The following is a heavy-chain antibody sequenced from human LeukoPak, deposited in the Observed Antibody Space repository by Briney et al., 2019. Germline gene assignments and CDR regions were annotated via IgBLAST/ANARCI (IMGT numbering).Heavy chain of an antibody. CDR2: IFYTGSS. V-gene: IGHV4-59*01. Sequence: PSETLSLTCTVSGGSSSSYYWSWIRQPPGKGLEWIGHIFYTGSSNYNPSLKSRVTISLDRSKNQFSLRLTSVTAADTAVYYCARAGAGKIDPWGQGTLVTVSS. D-gene: IGHD3-10*01. CDR3: ARAGAGKIDP. CDR1: GGSSSSYY. J-gene: IGHJ5*02.